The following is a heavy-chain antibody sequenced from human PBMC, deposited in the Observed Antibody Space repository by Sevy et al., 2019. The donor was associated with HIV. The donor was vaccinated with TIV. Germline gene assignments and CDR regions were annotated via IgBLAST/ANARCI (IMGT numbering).Heavy chain of an antibody. CDR3: ARLYHDGSAVQAFDI. CDR1: GGTFTSYG. CDR2: FIPVFGTT. V-gene: IGHV1-69*13. J-gene: IGHJ3*02. Sequence: ASVKVSCKASGGTFTSYGFSWVRQAPGQGLEWMGTFIPVFGTTNYAQKFQGRVTIAADESTSTVYMELSSLRSEDTALYYCARLYHDGSAVQAFDIWGQGTLVTVSS. D-gene: IGHD3-22*01.